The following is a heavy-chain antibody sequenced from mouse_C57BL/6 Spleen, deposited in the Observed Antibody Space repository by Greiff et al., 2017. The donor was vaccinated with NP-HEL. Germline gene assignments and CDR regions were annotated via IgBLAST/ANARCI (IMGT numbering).Heavy chain of an antibody. CDR2: INPNYGTT. CDR3: AISYGGYPWYFDV. J-gene: IGHJ1*03. Sequence: VQLKQSGPELVKPGASVKISCKASGYSFTDYNMNWVKQSNGKSLEWIGVINPNYGTTSYNQKFKGKATLTVDQSSSTAYMQLNSLASEDSAVYYCAISYGGYPWYFDVWGTGTTVTVSS. CDR1: GYSFTDYN. D-gene: IGHD2-3*01. V-gene: IGHV1-39*01.